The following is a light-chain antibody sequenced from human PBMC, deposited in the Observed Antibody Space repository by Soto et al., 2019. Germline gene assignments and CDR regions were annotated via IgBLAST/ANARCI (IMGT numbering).Light chain of an antibody. J-gene: IGKJ1*01. CDR1: QSISSW. V-gene: IGKV1-5*03. CDR3: QQNNTNSWT. CDR2: KAS. Sequence: DIQMTQSPSTLSASVGDRVTITCRASQSISSWLAWYQQKPGKAPKLLIYKASSLESGVPSRFSGSGSGTEFTLTISSLQPDDFATYYCQQNNTNSWTFXQGTKVDIK.